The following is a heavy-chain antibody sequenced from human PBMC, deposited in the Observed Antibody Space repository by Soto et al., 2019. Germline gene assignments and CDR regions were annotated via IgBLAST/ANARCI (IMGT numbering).Heavy chain of an antibody. V-gene: IGHV4-34*01. Sequence: SETLSLTCAVYGGSFSGYYWSWIRQPPGKGLEWIGEINHSGSTNYNPSLKSRVTISVDTSKNQFSLKLSSVTAADTAVYYCARDKYDYVWGSPYNWFDPWGQGTLVTAPQ. J-gene: IGHJ5*02. CDR3: ARDKYDYVWGSPYNWFDP. CDR2: INHSGST. CDR1: GGSFSGYY. D-gene: IGHD3-16*01.